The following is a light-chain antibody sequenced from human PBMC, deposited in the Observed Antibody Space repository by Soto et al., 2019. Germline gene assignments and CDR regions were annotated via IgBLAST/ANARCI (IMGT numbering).Light chain of an antibody. CDR2: DAS. Sequence: EIVLPQSPGTLSLSPGERVTLSCRASQSVNSNYLAWYQQKPGQAPRLLIYDASSRATGIPDRFSGGGSGTEFTLTISSLQPDDFATYYCQQYNNYWTFGQGPRWIS. CDR3: QQYNNYWT. J-gene: IGKJ1*01. V-gene: IGKV3-20*01. CDR1: QSVNSNY.